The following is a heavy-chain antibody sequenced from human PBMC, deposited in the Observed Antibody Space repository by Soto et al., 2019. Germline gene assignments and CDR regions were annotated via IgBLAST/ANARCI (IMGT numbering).Heavy chain of an antibody. CDR1: GFTFSDYY. J-gene: IGHJ4*02. CDR3: ARDPVVVVPAAMRNFDY. Sequence: GGSLRLSCAASGFTFSDYYMSWIRQAPGKGLEWVSYISSSGSTIYYADSVKGRFTISRDNAKNSLYLQMNSLRAEDTAVYYCARDPVVVVPAAMRNFDYWGQGTLVTVSS. CDR2: ISSSGSTI. V-gene: IGHV3-11*01. D-gene: IGHD2-2*01.